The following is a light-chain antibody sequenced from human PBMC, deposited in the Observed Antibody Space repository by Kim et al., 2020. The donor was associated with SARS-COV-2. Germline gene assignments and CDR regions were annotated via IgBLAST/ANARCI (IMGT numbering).Light chain of an antibody. CDR1: SSIIGIHY. V-gene: IGLV1-47*01. CDR3: AAWDESLRGHWV. J-gene: IGLJ3*02. Sequence: SVTISCSGSSSIIGIHYVYWYQQLPGTAPNLLIYRNGLRPSGVPDRFSGSKSGTSASLAIRGLLSEDEANYYCAAWDESLRGHWVFGGGIQLTVL. CDR2: RNG.